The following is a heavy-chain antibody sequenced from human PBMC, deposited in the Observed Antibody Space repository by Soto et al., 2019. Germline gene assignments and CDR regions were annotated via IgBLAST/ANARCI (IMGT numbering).Heavy chain of an antibody. J-gene: IGHJ4*02. V-gene: IGHV1-3*01. CDR3: ARVKSRVPAAPLDY. CDR2: INAGNGNT. Sequence: ASVKVSCKASGYTFTSYAMHWVRQAPGQRLEWMGWINAGNGNTKYSQKFQGRVTITRDTSASTAYMELSSLRSEDTAVYYCARVKSRVPAAPLDYWGQGTLVTGSS. D-gene: IGHD2-2*01. CDR1: GYTFTSYA.